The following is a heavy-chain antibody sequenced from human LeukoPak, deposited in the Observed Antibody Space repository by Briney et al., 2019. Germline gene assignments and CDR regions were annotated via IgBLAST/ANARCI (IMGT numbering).Heavy chain of an antibody. D-gene: IGHD3-22*01. CDR3: ARKDRGYYRHGTFDY. Sequence: PSETLSLTCAVYGGSFSGYYWSWIRQPPGKGLEWIGEINHSGSTNYNPPLKSRVTISVDTSKNQFSLKLSSVTAADTAVYYCARKDRGYYRHGTFDYWGQGTLVTVSS. V-gene: IGHV4-34*01. CDR1: GGSFSGYY. J-gene: IGHJ4*02. CDR2: INHSGST.